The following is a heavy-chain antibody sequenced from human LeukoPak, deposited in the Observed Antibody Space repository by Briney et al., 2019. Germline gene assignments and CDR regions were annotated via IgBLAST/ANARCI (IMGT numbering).Heavy chain of an antibody. CDR3: AHTVWERRGFDY. CDR2: IYWNDDK. CDR1: GFSLSNARMG. D-gene: IGHD1-1*01. Sequence: SGPTLVNPTKTLTLTCTVSGFSLSNARMGVSWIRQPPGKALEWLALIYWNDDKRYSPSLKSRLTITKDTSKNQVVLTMTNMDPVDTATYYCAHTVWERRGFDYWGQGTLVTVSS. J-gene: IGHJ4*02. V-gene: IGHV2-5*01.